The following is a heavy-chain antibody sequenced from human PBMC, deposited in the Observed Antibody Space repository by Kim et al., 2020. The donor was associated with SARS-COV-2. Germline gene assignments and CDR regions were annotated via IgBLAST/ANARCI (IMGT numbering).Heavy chain of an antibody. J-gene: IGHJ3*02. CDR2: ISHSGST. CDR1: GGSFSGYY. CDR3: ARKYSSAWVRFGACDI. V-gene: IGHV4-34*01. Sequence: SETLCLTCAVYGGSFSGYYWSWIRQPPGKGLEWIGEISHSGSTNYNPYLKRRVTITVDTSKNQSPLQLSTVTTADTAVYYCARKYSSAWVRFGACDIWG. D-gene: IGHD6-19*01.